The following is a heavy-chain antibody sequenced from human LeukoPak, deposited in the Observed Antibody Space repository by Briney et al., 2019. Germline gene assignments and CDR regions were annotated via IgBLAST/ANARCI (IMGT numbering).Heavy chain of an antibody. J-gene: IGHJ4*02. CDR2: IYHSGST. V-gene: IGHV4-30-2*02. Sequence: PSETLSLTCAVSGGSISSGGYSWSWIRQPPGKGLEWIGYIYHSGSTYYNPSLKSRVTISVDRSKNQFSLKLSSVIAADTAVYYCASRSSIWSGYQDTLYYFDSWGQGTLVTVSS. CDR1: GGSISSGGYS. D-gene: IGHD3-3*01. CDR3: ASRSSIWSGYQDTLYYFDS.